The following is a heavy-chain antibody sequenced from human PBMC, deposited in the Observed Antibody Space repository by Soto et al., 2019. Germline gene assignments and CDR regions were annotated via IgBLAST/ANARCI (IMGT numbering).Heavy chain of an antibody. CDR3: ARGRGSSWYEDYFDY. Sequence: ASVKVSCKASGYTFTGYYMHWVRQAPGQGLEWMGWINPNSGGTNYAQKFQGRVTMTRDTSISTAYMELSRLRSDDTAVYYCARGRGSSWYEDYFDYWGQGTRVTVS. V-gene: IGHV1-2*02. CDR1: GYTFTGYY. J-gene: IGHJ4*02. CDR2: INPNSGGT. D-gene: IGHD6-13*01.